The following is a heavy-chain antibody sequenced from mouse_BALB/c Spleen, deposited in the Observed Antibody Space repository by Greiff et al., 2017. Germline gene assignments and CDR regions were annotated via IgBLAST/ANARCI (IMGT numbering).Heavy chain of an antibody. D-gene: IGHD1-2*01. CDR2: ISSGGST. J-gene: IGHJ2*01. CDR3: AREYTTAYYFDY. CDR1: GFTFSSYA. V-gene: IGHV5-6-5*01. Sequence: EVKLQESGGGLVKPGGSLKLSCAASGFTFSSYAMSWVRQTPEKRLEWVASISSGGSTYYPDSVKGRFTISRDNARNILYLQMSSLRSEDTAMYYCAREYTTAYYFDYWGQGTTLTVSS.